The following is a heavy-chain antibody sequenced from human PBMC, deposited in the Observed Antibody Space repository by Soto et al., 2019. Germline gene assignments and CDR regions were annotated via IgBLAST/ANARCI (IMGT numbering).Heavy chain of an antibody. D-gene: IGHD3-16*01. CDR2: VKIKAHGDTT. V-gene: IGHV3-15*06. J-gene: IGHJ4*02. Sequence: EVRLVEFGGGLVRPGASLRLSCVASGFTFSEAWMMWVRQPPGKGLEWIGLVKIKAHGDTTHYAAAVKGRFTISRDDSKNTVYLQMNSLRAEDTAIYYCNGGIDFASWGQGTLVTVSS. CDR1: GFTFSEAW. CDR3: NGGIDFAS.